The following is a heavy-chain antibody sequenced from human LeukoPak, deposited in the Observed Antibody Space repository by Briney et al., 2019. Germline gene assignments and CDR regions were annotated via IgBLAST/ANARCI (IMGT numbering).Heavy chain of an antibody. V-gene: IGHV3-23*01. CDR3: AKGGGWLYYFDY. Sequence: GGSLRLSCAASGFTFSSYAMSWVRRAPGKGLEWVSAISNSGDTTYYADSVRGRFTVSRDNSKNTLYLQMISLRAEDTAVYYCAKGGGWLYYFDYWGQGTLVTVSS. D-gene: IGHD2-15*01. J-gene: IGHJ4*02. CDR2: ISNSGDTT. CDR1: GFTFSSYA.